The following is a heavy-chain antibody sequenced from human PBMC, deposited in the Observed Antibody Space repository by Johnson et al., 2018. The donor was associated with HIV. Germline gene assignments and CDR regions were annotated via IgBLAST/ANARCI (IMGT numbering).Heavy chain of an antibody. CDR2: ISSSGSTI. Sequence: QVQLVESGGGLVKPGGSLKLSCAASGFTFSDYYMSWIRQAPGKGLEWVSYISSSGSTIYHADSVKGRFTISRDNAKNSLYLQMNSLRPEDTAVYYCARDRPSGWPDAFDIWGQGTMVTVSS. D-gene: IGHD6-19*01. CDR3: ARDRPSGWPDAFDI. CDR1: GFTFSDYY. J-gene: IGHJ3*02. V-gene: IGHV3-11*04.